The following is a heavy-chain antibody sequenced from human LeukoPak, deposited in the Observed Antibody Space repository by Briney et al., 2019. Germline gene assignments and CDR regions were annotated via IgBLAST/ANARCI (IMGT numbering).Heavy chain of an antibody. D-gene: IGHD3-3*01. CDR2: IKQDGSEK. J-gene: IGHJ4*02. CDR3: ARDRKDFWSGYYTGTSWGFDY. V-gene: IGHV3-7*01. CDR1: GFTFGSYW. Sequence: GGSLRLSCAASGFTFGSYWMSWVRQAPGKGLEWVANIKQDGSEKYYVGSVKGRFTISRDNAKNSLYLQMNSLRAEDTAVYYCARDRKDFWSGYYTGTSWGFDYWGQGTLVTVSS.